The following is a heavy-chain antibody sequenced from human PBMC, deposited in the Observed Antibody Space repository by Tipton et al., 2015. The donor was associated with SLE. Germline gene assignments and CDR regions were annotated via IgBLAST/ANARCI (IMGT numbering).Heavy chain of an antibody. CDR2: ISSSSSTI. CDR3: ARVWLEREDYYYYGMDV. CDR1: GFTFSSYS. D-gene: IGHD6-19*01. Sequence: SLRLSCAASGFTFSSYSMNWVRQAPGKGLEWVSYISSSSSTIYYADSVKGRFTISRDNAKNSLYLQMNSLRAEDTAVYYCARVWLEREDYYYYGMDVWGQGTTVTVSS. J-gene: IGHJ6*02. V-gene: IGHV3-48*01.